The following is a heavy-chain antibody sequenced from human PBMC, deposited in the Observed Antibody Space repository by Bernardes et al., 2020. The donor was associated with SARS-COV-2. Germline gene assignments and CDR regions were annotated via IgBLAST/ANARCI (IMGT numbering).Heavy chain of an antibody. V-gene: IGHV2-5*01. J-gene: IGHJ4*02. D-gene: IGHD3-9*01. CDR2: TYWNDDK. CDR1: GFSLKASGVA. CDR3: AHRSYDVVTGYHGCDY. Sequence: SGPTLVKPTETLTLTCTVSGFSLKASGVAVGWIRQPPGKALEWLGVTYWNDDKRFRASLKSRLTITKDTSENQVVLRMTNMDPVDTATYYCAHRSYDVVTGYHGCDYWGQGTLVTVST.